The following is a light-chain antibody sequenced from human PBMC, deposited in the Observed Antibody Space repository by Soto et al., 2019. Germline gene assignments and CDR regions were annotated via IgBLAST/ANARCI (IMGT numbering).Light chain of an antibody. CDR2: SAS. Sequence: DIQMTQSPSSLSASVGDRVTITCRASQGIRNDLSWYQQKPGKAPKRLIYSASSLQSGIPSRFSGSGSGTEFTLTISSLQPEDFATYYCLQYNSYYTFGQGTKLEI. V-gene: IGKV1-17*01. CDR3: LQYNSYYT. CDR1: QGIRND. J-gene: IGKJ2*01.